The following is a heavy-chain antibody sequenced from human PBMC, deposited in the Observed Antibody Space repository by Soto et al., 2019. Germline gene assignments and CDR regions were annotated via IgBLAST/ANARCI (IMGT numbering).Heavy chain of an antibody. D-gene: IGHD6-19*01. J-gene: IGHJ4*02. V-gene: IGHV3-66*01. Sequence: GGSLRLSCAASGLTFSFYAMSWVRQAPGKGLEWVSVIYSGGSTYYADSVKGRFTISRDNSKNTLYLQMNSLRAEDTAVYYCARGEIAVAGTDYWGQGTLVTVSS. CDR3: ARGEIAVAGTDY. CDR2: IYSGGST. CDR1: GLTFSFYA.